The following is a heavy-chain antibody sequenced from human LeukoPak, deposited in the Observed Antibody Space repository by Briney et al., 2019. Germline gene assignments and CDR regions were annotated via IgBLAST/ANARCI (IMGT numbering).Heavy chain of an antibody. CDR1: GFTFSTYP. CDR3: ARLNLGYGYFLEATKHDY. V-gene: IGHV3-30-3*01. D-gene: IGHD5-18*01. Sequence: GRSLRLSCAASGFTFSTYPMHWVRQAPGKGLEWVAVISIIDGTNKYYADSVKGRFTISRDNSKNTLYLQMNSLRAEDTAVYYCARLNLGYGYFLEATKHDYWGQGTLVTVSS. J-gene: IGHJ4*02. CDR2: ISIIDGTNK.